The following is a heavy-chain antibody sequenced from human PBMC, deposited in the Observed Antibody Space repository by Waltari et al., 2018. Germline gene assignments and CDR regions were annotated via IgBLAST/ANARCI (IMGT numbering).Heavy chain of an antibody. V-gene: IGHV3-33*01. CDR1: GFTFSSYG. J-gene: IGHJ3*02. CDR2: IWYDGINN. Sequence: QVQLVESGGGVVQPGRSLRLSCAASGFTFSSYGMHWVRQAPGKGLEWVAVIWYDGINNYDADSVKGRFTISIDNSKNTLYLQMNSLRAEDTAVYYCATDLLSPYSSSSSGAFDIWGQGTMVTVSS. CDR3: ATDLLSPYSSSSSGAFDI. D-gene: IGHD6-6*01.